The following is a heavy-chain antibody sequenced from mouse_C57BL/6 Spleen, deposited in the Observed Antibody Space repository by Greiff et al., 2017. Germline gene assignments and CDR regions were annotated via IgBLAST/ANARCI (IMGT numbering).Heavy chain of an antibody. Sequence: VQLQESGAELVKPGASVKISCKASGYAFSSYWMNWVKQRPGKGLEWIGQISPGDGDTNYNGMFKGKATLTADKSSSTSYMQVSSRTSEYSAVYFCASLYYGSPSSYWGQGTTLTVSS. CDR3: ASLYYGSPSSY. V-gene: IGHV1-80*01. CDR1: GYAFSSYW. CDR2: ISPGDGDT. J-gene: IGHJ2*01. D-gene: IGHD1-1*01.